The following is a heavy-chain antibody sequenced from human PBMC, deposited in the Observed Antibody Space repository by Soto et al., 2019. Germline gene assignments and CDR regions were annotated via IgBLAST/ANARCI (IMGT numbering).Heavy chain of an antibody. CDR1: GYTFTSHW. J-gene: IGHJ1*01. CDR2: IYPGDSDT. Sequence: GESLKISCKGSGYTFTSHWIGWVRQLPGKGLELMGIIYPGDSDTRYSPSFQAQVTISADKSTTTAYLQWSSLKASDTAMYYCVRSEHLPLTYCGQGTLVPGSS. CDR3: VRSEHLPLTY. V-gene: IGHV5-51*01. D-gene: IGHD7-27*01.